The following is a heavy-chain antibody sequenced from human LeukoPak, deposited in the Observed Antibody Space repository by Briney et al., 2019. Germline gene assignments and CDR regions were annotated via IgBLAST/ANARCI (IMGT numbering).Heavy chain of an antibody. Sequence: SETLSLTCTVSGGSISSYYWSWIRQPPGKALEWFGYIYYSGSTNYNPSLKSRVTISVDTSKNQFSLKLSSVTAADTAVYYCARDLRRYDYVWGSYRYTHNWFDPWGQGTLVTVSS. V-gene: IGHV4-59*01. D-gene: IGHD3-16*02. CDR2: IYYSGST. J-gene: IGHJ5*02. CDR3: ARDLRRYDYVWGSYRYTHNWFDP. CDR1: GGSISSYY.